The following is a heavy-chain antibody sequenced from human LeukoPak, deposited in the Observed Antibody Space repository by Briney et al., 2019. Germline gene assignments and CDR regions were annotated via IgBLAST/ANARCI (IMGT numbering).Heavy chain of an antibody. CDR1: GFTLSSYV. V-gene: IGHV3-23*01. D-gene: IGHD3-9*01. CDR2: ISGSGGST. CDR3: AKGYDDILTGLDY. J-gene: IGHJ4*02. Sequence: GSLRLSCAASGFTLSSYVMTWVRQAPGKGLEWVSGISGSGGSTYYADSVKGRFIISRDISKNTLYLQMNSLRAEDTAVYYCAKGYDDILTGLDYWGQGTLVTVSS.